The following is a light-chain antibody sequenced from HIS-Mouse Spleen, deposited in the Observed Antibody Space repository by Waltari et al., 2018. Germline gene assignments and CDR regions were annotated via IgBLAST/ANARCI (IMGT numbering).Light chain of an antibody. Sequence: SSVLTQPPSVSVAPGRTARITCGGNNNGSKSVHWYQQKPGQAPVLVVYEDSARPSGIPERFSGSNSGNTATLTISRVEAGDEADYYCQVWDSSSDHVVFGGGTKLTVL. CDR3: QVWDSSSDHVV. CDR2: EDS. V-gene: IGLV3-21*03. CDR1: NNGSKS. J-gene: IGLJ2*01.